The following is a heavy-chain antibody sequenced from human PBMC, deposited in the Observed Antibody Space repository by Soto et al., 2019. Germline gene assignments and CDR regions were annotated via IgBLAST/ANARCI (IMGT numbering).Heavy chain of an antibody. CDR1: GGTFSSYT. CDR3: ARASPPPSSAVTTYYFDY. J-gene: IGHJ4*02. CDR2: IIPILGIA. V-gene: IGHV1-69*02. Sequence: SVKVSCKASGGTFSSYTISWVRQAPGQGLEWMGRIIPILGIANYAQKFQGRVTITADKSTSTAYMELSSLRSEDTAVYYCARASPPPSSAVTTYYFDYWGQGTLVTVSS. D-gene: IGHD4-17*01.